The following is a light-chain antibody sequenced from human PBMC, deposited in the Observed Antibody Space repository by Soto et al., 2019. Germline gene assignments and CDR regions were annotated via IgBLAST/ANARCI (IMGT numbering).Light chain of an antibody. Sequence: EIVLTQSPGTLSSSPGERATLSCRASQSVSSGYLAWYQQKPGQAPRLLIFGPSSRATGIPDRFSGSGSGTDFTLTISRLEPEDSAVYYCQQYGSSPYTFGQGTKLEIK. V-gene: IGKV3-20*01. CDR2: GPS. CDR3: QQYGSSPYT. CDR1: QSVSSGY. J-gene: IGKJ2*01.